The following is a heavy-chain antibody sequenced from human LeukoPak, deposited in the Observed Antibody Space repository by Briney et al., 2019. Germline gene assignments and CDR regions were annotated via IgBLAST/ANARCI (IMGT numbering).Heavy chain of an antibody. V-gene: IGHV4-39*01. CDR2: IYYSGST. CDR1: GGSISSSSYY. J-gene: IGHJ4*02. Sequence: PSETLSLTCTVSGGSISSSSYYWGWIRQPPGKGLEWIGSIYYSGSTYYNPSLKSRDTISVDTSKNQFSLKLSSVTAADTAVYYCARVLPYSSGWGVDHWGQGTLVTVSS. CDR3: ARVLPYSSGWGVDH. D-gene: IGHD6-19*01.